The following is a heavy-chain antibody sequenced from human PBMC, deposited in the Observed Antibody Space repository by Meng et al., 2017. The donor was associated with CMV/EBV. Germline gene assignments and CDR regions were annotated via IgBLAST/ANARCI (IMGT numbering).Heavy chain of an antibody. CDR3: AKNGATTVTTYHFDY. J-gene: IGHJ4*02. Sequence: GESLKISCAASGFTFSSYGMHWVRQAPGKGLEWVAFIRYDGSNKYYADSVKGRFTISRDNSKNTLYLQMNSLRAEDTAVYYCAKNGATTVTTYHFDYWGQGTLVTVSS. CDR2: IRYDGSNK. V-gene: IGHV3-30*02. CDR1: GFTFSSYG. D-gene: IGHD4-11*01.